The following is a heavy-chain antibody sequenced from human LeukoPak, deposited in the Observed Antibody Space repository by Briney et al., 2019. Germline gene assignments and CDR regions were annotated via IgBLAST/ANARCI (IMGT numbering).Heavy chain of an antibody. D-gene: IGHD6-13*01. CDR3: VRGRIRSSDY. V-gene: IGHV4-30-2*01. CDR1: GGSISSGGYY. CDR2: IYHSGST. J-gene: IGHJ4*02. Sequence: SQTLSLTCTVSGGSISSGGYYWSWIRQPPGKGLEWIGYIYHSGSTYYNPSLKSRVTISVDRSKNQFSLKLSSVTAADTAVYYCVRGRIRSSDYWGQGTLVTVSS.